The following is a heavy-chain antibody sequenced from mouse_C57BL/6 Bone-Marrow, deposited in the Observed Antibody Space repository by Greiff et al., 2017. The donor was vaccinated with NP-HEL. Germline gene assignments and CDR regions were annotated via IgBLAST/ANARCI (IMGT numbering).Heavy chain of an antibody. V-gene: IGHV1-61*01. CDR1: GYTLTSYW. J-gene: IGHJ2*01. CDR2: IYPSDSET. D-gene: IGHD2-2*01. CDR3: ARSDGYDVYFDY. Sequence: QVQLQQPGAELVRPGSSVKLSCKASGYTLTSYWMDRVKQRPGQGLEWIGNIYPSDSETHYTQKFKDKATLTVDKSSSTAYMQLSSLTSEDSAVYYCARSDGYDVYFDYWGQGTTLTVSS.